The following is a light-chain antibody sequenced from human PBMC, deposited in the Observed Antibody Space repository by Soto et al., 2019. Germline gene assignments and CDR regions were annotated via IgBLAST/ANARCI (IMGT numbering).Light chain of an antibody. V-gene: IGKV3-11*01. CDR1: QSVGNS. CDR3: QQRSDWPRIT. Sequence: EIVLTQSPATLSLSPGERASISCRASQSVGNSLAWYQQKPGQAPRLLISDASNRATGIPARFSGSGSGTDFTLTISSLESEDFAVYYCQQRSDWPRITFGQGTRLEIK. J-gene: IGKJ5*01. CDR2: DAS.